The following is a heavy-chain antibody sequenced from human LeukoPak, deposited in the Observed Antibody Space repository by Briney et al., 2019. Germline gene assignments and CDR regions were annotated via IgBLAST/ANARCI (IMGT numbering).Heavy chain of an antibody. CDR3: ARGQSVGWEIGVCDF. CDR1: GFTFSSYG. CDR2: IKYDASDE. J-gene: IGHJ4*02. D-gene: IGHD1-26*01. V-gene: IGHV3-33*01. Sequence: GGSLRLSCAASGFTFSSYGMHWVRQAPGKGLEWVSLIKYDASDEYYADAVKGRFTISRDDSRNTLYLQMNSLRAEDTAVYYCARGQSVGWEIGVCDFWGQGSLVTVAS.